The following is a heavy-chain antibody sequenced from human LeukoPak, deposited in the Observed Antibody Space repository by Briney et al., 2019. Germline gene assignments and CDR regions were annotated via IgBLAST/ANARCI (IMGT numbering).Heavy chain of an antibody. D-gene: IGHD6-13*01. CDR3: ARVGSSWMFDY. CDR2: ISYSSGSI. V-gene: IGHV3-9*01. Sequence: GRSLRLSCAASGFTFDEYAMHWVRQAPGKGLEWVSGISYSSGSIGYVDSVKGRFTISRDNAKNSLYLQMNSLRAEDTAVYYCARVGSSWMFDYWGQGTLVTVSS. CDR1: GFTFDEYA. J-gene: IGHJ4*02.